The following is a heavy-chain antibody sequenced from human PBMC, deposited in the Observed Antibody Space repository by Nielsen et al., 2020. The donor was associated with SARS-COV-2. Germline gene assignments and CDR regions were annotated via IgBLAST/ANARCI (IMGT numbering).Heavy chain of an antibody. D-gene: IGHD1-1*01. J-gene: IGHJ4*02. CDR3: AKGTVLDY. V-gene: IGHV3-30*18. CDR2: SSYDGNNR. Sequence: GESLKISCAASGFTFSTYGIHWVRQAPGKGLEWLALSSYDGNNRYYADSVKGRLTISRDNYKNTLYLQMNSLRAEETAIYYCAKGTVLDYWGQGTLVTVSS. CDR1: GFTFSTYG.